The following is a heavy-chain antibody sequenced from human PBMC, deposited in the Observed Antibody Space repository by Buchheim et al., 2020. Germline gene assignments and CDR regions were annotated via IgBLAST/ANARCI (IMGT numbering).Heavy chain of an antibody. CDR3: AARATGIVVVVAAAPFDY. V-gene: IGHV4-34*01. Sequence: QVQLQQWGAGLLKPSETLSLTCAVYGGSFSGYYWSWIRQPPGKGLEWIGEINHSGSTNYNPSLKSRVTISVDTSKSQFSLKLSSVTAADTAVYYCAARATGIVVVVAAAPFDYWGQGTL. CDR2: INHSGST. J-gene: IGHJ4*02. D-gene: IGHD2-15*01. CDR1: GGSFSGYY.